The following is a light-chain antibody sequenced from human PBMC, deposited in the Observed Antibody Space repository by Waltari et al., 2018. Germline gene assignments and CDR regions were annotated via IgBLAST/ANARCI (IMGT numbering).Light chain of an antibody. Sequence: QSVLTQSSPTSGTPGQRVSISCSGTSSNIGSNSVYWSQHLPGAAPKLLIYASDQRPSGVPDRFSGSKSGTSASLAISGLRSEDEADYYCATWDDSLGGFYVFGTGTKVTVL. V-gene: IGLV1-47*01. CDR1: SSNIGSNS. CDR3: ATWDDSLGGFYV. J-gene: IGLJ1*01. CDR2: ASD.